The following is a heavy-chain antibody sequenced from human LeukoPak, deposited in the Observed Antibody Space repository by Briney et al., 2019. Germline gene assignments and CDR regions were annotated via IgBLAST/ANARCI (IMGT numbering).Heavy chain of an antibody. J-gene: IGHJ3*02. V-gene: IGHV4-39*02. Sequence: SETLSLTCTISGGSISSSNYYWGWTRQPPGKGLEWFGSISYSGGTAYNPSLRSRVTISIDTSKNQFSLKLNSVTAADTAVYYCAREVEYYDSSGYRPHAFDIWGQGTVVTVS. D-gene: IGHD3-22*01. CDR3: AREVEYYDSSGYRPHAFDI. CDR1: GGSISSSNYY. CDR2: ISYSGGT.